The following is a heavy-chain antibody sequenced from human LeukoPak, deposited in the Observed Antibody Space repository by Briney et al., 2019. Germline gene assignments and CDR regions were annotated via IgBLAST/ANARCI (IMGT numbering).Heavy chain of an antibody. V-gene: IGHV1-69*04. J-gene: IGHJ4*02. CDR3: ARASPSGSIDY. CDR2: IIPILGIA. Sequence: SVKVPCKASGGTFSSYAISWVRQAPGQGLEWMGRIIPILGIANYAQKFQGRVTITADKSTSTAYMELSSLRSEDTAVYYCARASPSGSIDYWGQGTLVTVSS. CDR1: GGTFSSYA. D-gene: IGHD1-26*01.